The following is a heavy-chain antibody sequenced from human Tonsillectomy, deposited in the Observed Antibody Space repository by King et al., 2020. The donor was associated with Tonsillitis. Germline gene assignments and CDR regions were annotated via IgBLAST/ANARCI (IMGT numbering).Heavy chain of an antibody. D-gene: IGHD3-3*01. CDR2: ISWSSDTI. V-gene: IGHV3-9*01. J-gene: IGHJ4*02. CDR1: GFTFDYYS. Sequence: VQLVESGGGLVQPGRSLRLSCAASGFTFDYYSMHWVRQAPGKGLEWVSSISWSSDTIDYADSVKGRFTISRDNAKNSLYLQMNSLRAEDTALYYCAKDSENSFGVVSYFDYWGQGTLVTVSS. CDR3: AKDSENSFGVVSYFDY.